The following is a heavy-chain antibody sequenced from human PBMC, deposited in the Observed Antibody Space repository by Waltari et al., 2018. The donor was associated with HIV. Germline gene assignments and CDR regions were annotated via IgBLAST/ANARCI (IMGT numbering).Heavy chain of an antibody. J-gene: IGHJ4*02. Sequence: QVQLVQSGAEVKNPWSSLRVSCKTSGYTYQPSLFYWVRQSPGRALEWVGMINPNSRETKSAQRLEGMVTLTRDLSTSTGYMELSRLTPDDTTVYYCASVTDSGTALANWGQGTLISVSS. CDR3: ASVTDSGTALAN. V-gene: IGHV1-2*02. D-gene: IGHD3-10*01. CDR2: INPNSRET. CDR1: GYTYQPSL.